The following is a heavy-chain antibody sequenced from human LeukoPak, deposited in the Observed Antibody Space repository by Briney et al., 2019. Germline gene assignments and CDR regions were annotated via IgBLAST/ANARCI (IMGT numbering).Heavy chain of an antibody. J-gene: IGHJ4*02. D-gene: IGHD3-16*01. CDR3: ARDWGEGFY. V-gene: IGHV4-59*01. Sequence: SETLSLTCSVSGASISDYCWSWIRQSPGKGLEWIGYVVYTGVTKYNPSLKSRASISVDTSKNQVSLRLTSATAADTAVYFCARDWGEGFYWGQGTLVAVSS. CDR1: GASISDYC. CDR2: VVYTGVT.